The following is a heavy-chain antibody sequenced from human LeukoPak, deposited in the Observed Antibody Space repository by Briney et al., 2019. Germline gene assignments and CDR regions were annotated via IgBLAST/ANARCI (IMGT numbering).Heavy chain of an antibody. J-gene: IGHJ6*03. CDR1: GGSISSSSYY. CDR3: ARAPYYPQGYYYYYMDV. Sequence: SETLSLTCTVSGGSISSSSYYWGWIRQPPGKGLEWIGSIYYSGSTYYNPSLKSRVTISVDTSKNQFSLKLSSVTAADTAVYYCARAPYYPQGYYYYYMDVWGKGTTVTISS. CDR2: IYYSGST. D-gene: IGHD3-10*01. V-gene: IGHV4-39*07.